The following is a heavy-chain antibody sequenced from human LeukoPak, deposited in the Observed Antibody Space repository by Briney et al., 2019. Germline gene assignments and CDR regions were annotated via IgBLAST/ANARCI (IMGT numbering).Heavy chain of an antibody. CDR1: GGSISSGGYY. CDR3: ARCGDYLYYFDY. V-gene: IGHV4-30-2*01. Sequence: NTSETLSLTCTVSGGSISSGGYYWSWIRQPPGKGLEWIGYIYHSGSTYYNPSLKSRVTISVDRSKNQFSLKLSSVTAADTAVYYCARCGDYLYYFDYWGQGTLVTVSS. CDR2: IYHSGST. J-gene: IGHJ4*02. D-gene: IGHD4-17*01.